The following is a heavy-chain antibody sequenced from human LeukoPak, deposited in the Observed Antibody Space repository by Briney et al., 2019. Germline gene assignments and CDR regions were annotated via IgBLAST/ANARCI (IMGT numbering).Heavy chain of an antibody. CDR2: IYTSGST. Sequence: SETLSLTCTVSGGSISSGSYYWSWIRQPAGKGLEWIERIYTSGSTNYNPSLKSRVTISVDTSKNQFSLKLSSVTAADTAVYYCARGHSSSWGDFDYWGQGTLVTVSS. J-gene: IGHJ4*02. V-gene: IGHV4-61*02. CDR3: ARGHSSSWGDFDY. CDR1: GGSISSGSYY. D-gene: IGHD6-13*01.